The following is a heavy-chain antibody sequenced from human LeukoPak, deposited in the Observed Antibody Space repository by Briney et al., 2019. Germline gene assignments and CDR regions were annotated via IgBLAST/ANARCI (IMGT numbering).Heavy chain of an antibody. Sequence: SVKVSCKASGGTFSSYAISWVRQAPGQGLEWMGRIIPILGIANYAQKFQGRVTITADKSTSTAYMELSSLRSEDTAVYYCARGRRSAAISGRVDPWGQGTLVTVSS. D-gene: IGHD2-2*01. V-gene: IGHV1-69*04. CDR2: IIPILGIA. CDR3: ARGRRSAAISGRVDP. J-gene: IGHJ5*02. CDR1: GGTFSSYA.